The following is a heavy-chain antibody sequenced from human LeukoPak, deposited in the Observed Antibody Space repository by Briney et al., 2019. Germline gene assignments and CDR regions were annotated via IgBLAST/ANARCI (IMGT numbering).Heavy chain of an antibody. V-gene: IGHV4-4*02. D-gene: IGHD3-3*01. Sequence: GSLRLSCAASGFTFSSYSMNWVRQPPGKGLEWIGEIYHSGSTNYNPSLKSRVTISVDKSKNQFSLKLSSVTAADTAVYYCARKGFGVVITWFDTWGQGTLVTVSS. CDR1: GFTFSSYSM. J-gene: IGHJ5*02. CDR3: ARKGFGVVITWFDT. CDR2: IYHSGST.